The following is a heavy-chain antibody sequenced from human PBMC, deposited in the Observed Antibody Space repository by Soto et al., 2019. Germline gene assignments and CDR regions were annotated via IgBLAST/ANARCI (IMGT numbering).Heavy chain of an antibody. CDR3: AKWHSSGYGYFDY. J-gene: IGHJ4*02. CDR2: ISYDGSNK. V-gene: IGHV3-30*18. D-gene: IGHD3-22*01. Sequence: QVQLVESGGGMVQPGRSLRLSCAASGFTFSSYGMHWVRQAPGKGLEWVAVISYDGSNKYYADSVKGRFTISRDNSKNTLYLQMNSLRAEDTAVYYCAKWHSSGYGYFDYWGQGTLVTVSS. CDR1: GFTFSSYG.